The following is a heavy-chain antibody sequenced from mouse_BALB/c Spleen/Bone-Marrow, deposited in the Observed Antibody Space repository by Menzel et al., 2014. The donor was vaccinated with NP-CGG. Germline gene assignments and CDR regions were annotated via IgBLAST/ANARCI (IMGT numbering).Heavy chain of an antibody. V-gene: IGHV1S41*01. D-gene: IGHD2-10*02. J-gene: IGHJ3*01. CDR2: IAPGSGST. CDR1: GYTFTSYW. CDR3: ARGYGNSAWFAY. Sequence: DLVTPGASVKLSCKASGYTFTSYWINWIKPRPGQGLEWIGRIAPGSGSTYYNEMFKGKATLTVDTSSSTAYIQLSSLSSEDSAVYFCARGYGNSAWFAYWGQGTLVTGSA.